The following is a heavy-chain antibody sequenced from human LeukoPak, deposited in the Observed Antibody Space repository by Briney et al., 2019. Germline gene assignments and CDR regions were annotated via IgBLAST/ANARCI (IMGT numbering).Heavy chain of an antibody. CDR1: GGSTDDYG. D-gene: IGHD6-13*01. V-gene: IGHV3-20*04. CDR3: VKDLSSNWYSFDY. J-gene: IGHJ4*02. CDR2: INWDGTNT. Sequence: GGSLRLSCAASGGSTDDYGMSWVRQAPGKGLEGVSGINWDGTNTYDAESVKGRFTISRDSAEKSLYLQMNSLRDDDTAFYYCVKDLSSNWYSFDYWGQGTLVTVSS.